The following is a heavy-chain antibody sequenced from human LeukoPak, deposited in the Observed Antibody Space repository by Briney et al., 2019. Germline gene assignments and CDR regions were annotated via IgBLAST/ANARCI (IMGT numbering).Heavy chain of an antibody. CDR3: ARGIFGSGSYPDF. Sequence: GRSLRLSCAASGFSFNTYAMHWVRQVPGQGLEWVALIWHDGSHKFYSNSVRGPFTISRDNSKNTVSLQMNNLRPEDTAVYYCARGIFGSGSYPDFWGQGTLVTVSS. CDR2: IWHDGSHK. V-gene: IGHV3-33*01. CDR1: GFSFNTYA. D-gene: IGHD3-10*01. J-gene: IGHJ4*02.